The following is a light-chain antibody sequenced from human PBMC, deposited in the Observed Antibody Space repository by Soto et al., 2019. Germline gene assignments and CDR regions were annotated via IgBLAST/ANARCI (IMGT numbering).Light chain of an antibody. CDR3: QQSYSTPYIT. V-gene: IGKV1-39*01. Sequence: DIQLTHSPSSLSASVGDRVTITCRASQSISSYLNWYQQKPGKAPKLLIYAASSLQSGVPSRFSGSGSGTDFTLTISSLQPEDFATYYCQQSYSTPYITFGQGTRLEIK. CDR2: AAS. J-gene: IGKJ5*01. CDR1: QSISSY.